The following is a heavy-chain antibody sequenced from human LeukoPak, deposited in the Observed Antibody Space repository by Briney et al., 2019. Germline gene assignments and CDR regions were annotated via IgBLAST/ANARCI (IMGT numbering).Heavy chain of an antibody. J-gene: IGHJ5*02. Sequence: ASVKVSCKASGYTFTGYYMHWVRQAPGQRLEWMGWINPNSGGTNYAQKFQGRVTMTRDTSISTAYMELSRLRSDDTAVYYCAASIAVARGNWFDPWGQGTLVTVSS. CDR1: GYTFTGYY. D-gene: IGHD6-19*01. CDR3: AASIAVARGNWFDP. V-gene: IGHV1-2*02. CDR2: INPNSGGT.